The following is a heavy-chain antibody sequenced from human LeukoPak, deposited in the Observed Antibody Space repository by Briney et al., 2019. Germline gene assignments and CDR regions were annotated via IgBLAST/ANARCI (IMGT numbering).Heavy chain of an antibody. D-gene: IGHD6-6*01. CDR2: VYYTGST. J-gene: IGHJ6*02. CDR1: GGSVTSGGYY. CDR3: ARISAGRYGMDV. Sequence: SQTLSLTCTVSGGSVTSGGYYWSWIRQHPEKGLEWIGYVYYTGSTYYNPSLKSRVTISSDTSKNQFSLKVSSVTAADTAVYYCARISAGRYGMDVWGQGTTVTVSS. V-gene: IGHV4-31*03.